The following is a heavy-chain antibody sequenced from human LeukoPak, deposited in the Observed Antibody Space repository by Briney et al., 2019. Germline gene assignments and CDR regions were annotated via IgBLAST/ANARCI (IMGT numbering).Heavy chain of an antibody. CDR3: ARVGPSGYDYYFDY. CDR2: NNHIGST. CDR1: GGSISSYY. J-gene: IGHJ4*02. Sequence: SETLSLTCTVSGGSISSYYWSWVRQPPGKGLEWIGCNNHIGSTNYNPSLKSRVTISVDTSKNQFSLRLNSVTAADTAVYYCARVGPSGYDYYFDYWGQGTLVTVSS. D-gene: IGHD5-12*01. V-gene: IGHV4-59*01.